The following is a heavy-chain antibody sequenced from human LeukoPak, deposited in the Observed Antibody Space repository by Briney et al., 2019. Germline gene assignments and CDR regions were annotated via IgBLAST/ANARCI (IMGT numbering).Heavy chain of an antibody. CDR2: IKQDGSEK. D-gene: IGHD6-19*01. CDR1: GFTFSSYW. Sequence: GGSLRLSCTASGFTFSSYWMSWVRQAPGKGLEWVANIKQDGSEKYYVDSVKGRFTISRDNAKNSLYLQMNSLRAEDTAVYYCARDQGDSSGCPGGYWGQGTLVTVSS. J-gene: IGHJ4*02. V-gene: IGHV3-7*01. CDR3: ARDQGDSSGCPGGY.